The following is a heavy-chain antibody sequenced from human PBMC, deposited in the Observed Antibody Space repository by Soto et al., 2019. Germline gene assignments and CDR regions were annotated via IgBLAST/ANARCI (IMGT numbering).Heavy chain of an antibody. J-gene: IGHJ4*02. D-gene: IGHD2-2*01. CDR3: ARYCSSTNCYPGFDY. Sequence: EVQLLESGGGLVQPGGSLRLSCAASGFIFSSFAMSWVRQAPGKGLEWVSAVSGSGNSTYYADSVKGRFIISRDNSKSTLYLQMNRLRAEDTAVHYCARYCSSTNCYPGFDYWGQKTLVTVSS. CDR2: VSGSGNST. CDR1: GFIFSSFA. V-gene: IGHV3-23*01.